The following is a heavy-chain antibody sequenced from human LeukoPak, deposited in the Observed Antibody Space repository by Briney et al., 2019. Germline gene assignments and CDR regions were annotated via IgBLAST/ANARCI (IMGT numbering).Heavy chain of an antibody. CDR3: ARLDSSSWYY. CDR2: IFPGDSDT. D-gene: IGHD6-13*01. Sequence: GESLKISCKGSGYIFTSNWIGWVRQMPGKGLEWMGIIFPGDSDTRYSPAFQGQVTISADKSFSTAYLQWSSLKASDTAMYYCARLDSSSWYYWGQGTRVSVSS. CDR1: GYIFTSNW. J-gene: IGHJ4*02. V-gene: IGHV5-51*01.